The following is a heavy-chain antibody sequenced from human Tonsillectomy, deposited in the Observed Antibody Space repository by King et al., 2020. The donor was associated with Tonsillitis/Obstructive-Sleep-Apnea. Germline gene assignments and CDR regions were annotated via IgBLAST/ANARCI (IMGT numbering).Heavy chain of an antibody. Sequence: QLVQSGAEVKKPGSSVKVSCRASGGTFSSYGISWVRQAPGQGLEWMGGIIPIFGTTNYAQKFQGRVTLTADESTSTAYMELSGLRSEDTAVYYCARGEGYCSSTSCYHYFDYWGQGTLVTVSS. CDR3: ARGEGYCSSTSCYHYFDY. J-gene: IGHJ4*02. D-gene: IGHD2-2*01. CDR2: IIPIFGTT. V-gene: IGHV1-69*12. CDR1: GGTFSSYG.